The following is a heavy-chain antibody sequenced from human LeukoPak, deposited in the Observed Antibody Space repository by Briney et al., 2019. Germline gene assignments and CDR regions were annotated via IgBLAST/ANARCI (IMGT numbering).Heavy chain of an antibody. V-gene: IGHV1-46*01. CDR1: GYTFTSYY. Sequence: GASVKVSCKASGYTFTSYYMHWVRQAPGQGLEWMGIINPSGGSTSYAQKFQGRVTMTRDTSTSTVYMELSSLRSEDTAVYYCARGTMVRGVIIMAPFDYWGQGTLVTVSS. D-gene: IGHD3-10*01. CDR3: ARGTMVRGVIIMAPFDY. J-gene: IGHJ4*02. CDR2: INPSGGST.